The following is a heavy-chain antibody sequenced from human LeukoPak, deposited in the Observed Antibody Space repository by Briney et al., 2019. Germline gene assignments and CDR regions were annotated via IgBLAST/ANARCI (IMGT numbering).Heavy chain of an antibody. V-gene: IGHV4-61*02. J-gene: IGHJ4*02. D-gene: IGHD5-18*01. CDR2: IYTSGST. Sequence: PSETLSLTCTVSSGSISTSNYYWTWIRQPAGKGLEWIGRIYTSGSTNYNPSLKSRVTISVDTSKNQFSLKLSSVTAADTAVYYCATLGYSCGTDYWGQGTLVTVSS. CDR3: ATLGYSCGTDY. CDR1: SGSISTSNYY.